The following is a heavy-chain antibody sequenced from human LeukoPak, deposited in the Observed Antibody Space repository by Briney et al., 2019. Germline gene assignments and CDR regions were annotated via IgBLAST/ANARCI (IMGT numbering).Heavy chain of an antibody. Sequence: GGSLRLSCEASGFSFSAAWMTWVRRAPGKGLEWVATIKNDGSDKYYVDSVKGRFTLSRDNAKNLVYLQMNSLRVEDTAVYYCVNLGYSDGGQGTLVAVSS. J-gene: IGHJ4*02. CDR2: IKNDGSDK. CDR1: GFSFSAAW. V-gene: IGHV3-7*01. D-gene: IGHD5-12*01. CDR3: VNLGYSD.